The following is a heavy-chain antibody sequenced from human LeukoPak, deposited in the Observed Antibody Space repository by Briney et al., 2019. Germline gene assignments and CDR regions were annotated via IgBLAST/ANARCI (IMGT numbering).Heavy chain of an antibody. CDR3: ARDGATAGQFDY. J-gene: IGHJ4*02. CDR1: GYNFYNYA. CDR2: NSGYNGDT. Sequence: GASVKVSCKTSGYNFYNYAVTWVRQAPGQGLEWMGWNSGYNGDTDYAQKFQGRVTMTADAPTTTFYVELRSLTSDDTAVYYCARDGATAGQFDYWGQGTLVTVPS. D-gene: IGHD6-13*01. V-gene: IGHV1-18*04.